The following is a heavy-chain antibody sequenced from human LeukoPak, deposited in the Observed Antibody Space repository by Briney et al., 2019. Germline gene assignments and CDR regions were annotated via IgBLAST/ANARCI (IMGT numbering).Heavy chain of an antibody. D-gene: IGHD6-19*01. V-gene: IGHV3-64D*06. CDR1: GFTFSSFA. J-gene: IGHJ4*02. CDR3: VKSPGSGWPV. Sequence: GSLRLSCAASGFTFSSFAMHWVRQAPGKGLEYLSAIYSDGSRSYYADSVKGRFTISRDNSKNTLYFEMSSLRVEDTAVYYCVKSPGSGWPVWGQGTLLTVSS. CDR2: IYSDGSRS.